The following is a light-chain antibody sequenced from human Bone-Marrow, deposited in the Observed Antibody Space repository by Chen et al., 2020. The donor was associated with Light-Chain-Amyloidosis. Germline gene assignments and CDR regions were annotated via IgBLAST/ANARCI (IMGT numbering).Light chain of an antibody. V-gene: IGLV3-21*02. J-gene: IGLJ3*02. Sequence: SYVLTQPSSVSVAPGQTATIACGGNNIGSTSVHWYQQTPGQAPLLVVYDDSDRPSGIPERLSGSNSRNTATLTISRVEAGDEAGYYCQVWDRSSDRPVFGGGTKLTVL. CDR3: QVWDRSSDRPV. CDR1: NIGSTS. CDR2: DDS.